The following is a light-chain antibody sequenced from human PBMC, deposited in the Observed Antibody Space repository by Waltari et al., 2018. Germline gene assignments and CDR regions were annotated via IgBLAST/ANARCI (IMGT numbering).Light chain of an antibody. CDR3: QQRSNWPLIT. CDR2: DAS. V-gene: IGKV3-11*01. J-gene: IGKJ5*01. Sequence: EIVLTQSPATLSLSPGERATLSCMSSQSVINYLAWYQQKPGQAPRLLIYDASNRATDIPARFSGSGSGTDFTLTISSLEPEDFAVYYCQQRSNWPLITFGQGTRLEIK. CDR1: QSVINY.